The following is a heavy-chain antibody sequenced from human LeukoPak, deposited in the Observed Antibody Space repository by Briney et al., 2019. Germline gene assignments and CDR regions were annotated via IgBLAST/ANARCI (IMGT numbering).Heavy chain of an antibody. V-gene: IGHV1-3*01. J-gene: IGHJ6*02. CDR2: INAGNGNT. D-gene: IGHD3-10*01. Sequence: ASVNVSCKASGYTFTSYAMHWVRQAPGQRLEWMGWINAGNGNTKYSQKFQGRVTITRDTSASTAYMELSSLRSEDTAVYYCARDHMVRGVIITSPPCYYGMDVWGQGTTVTVSS. CDR1: GYTFTSYA. CDR3: ARDHMVRGVIITSPPCYYGMDV.